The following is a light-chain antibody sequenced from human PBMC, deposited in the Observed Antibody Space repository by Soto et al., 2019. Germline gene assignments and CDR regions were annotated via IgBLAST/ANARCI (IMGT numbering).Light chain of an antibody. CDR2: GNS. Sequence: QSVLTQPPSVSGAPGQRVTISCTGSSSNIGAGYDVHWYQQLPGTAPKLLIYGNSNRPSGVPDRFSGSKSGTSASLAITGLQAEDEADYYCQSYDSSLFGGGTQLTVL. V-gene: IGLV1-40*01. CDR3: QSYDSSL. J-gene: IGLJ2*01. CDR1: SSNIGAGYD.